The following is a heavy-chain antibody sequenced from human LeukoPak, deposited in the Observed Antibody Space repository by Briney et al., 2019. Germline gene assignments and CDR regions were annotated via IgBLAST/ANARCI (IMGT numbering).Heavy chain of an antibody. Sequence: GRSLRLSCTASGFTFGDYAMSWFRQAPGKRLEWVGFIRSKAYGGTTEYAASVKGRVTISRDDSKSIAYLQMNSLKTEDTAVYYCTRGGWYYYDSSGYLDYWGQGTLVTVSS. CDR3: TRGGWYYYDSSGYLDY. CDR2: IRSKAYGGTT. D-gene: IGHD3-22*01. V-gene: IGHV3-49*03. J-gene: IGHJ4*02. CDR1: GFTFGDYA.